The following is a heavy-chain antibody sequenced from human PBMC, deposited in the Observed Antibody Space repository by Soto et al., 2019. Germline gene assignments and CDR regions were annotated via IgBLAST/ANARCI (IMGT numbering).Heavy chain of an antibody. CDR1: GGSFSGYY. Sequence: SETLSLTCAVYGGSFSGYYWSWIRQPPGKGLEWIGEINHNGSTNYNPSLKSRVTISVDTSKNQFSLKLSSVTAADTAVYYCARAQKEDIVVVPAAKGETFDYWGQGTLVTVSS. V-gene: IGHV4-34*01. CDR3: ARAQKEDIVVVPAAKGETFDY. D-gene: IGHD2-2*01. CDR2: INHNGST. J-gene: IGHJ4*02.